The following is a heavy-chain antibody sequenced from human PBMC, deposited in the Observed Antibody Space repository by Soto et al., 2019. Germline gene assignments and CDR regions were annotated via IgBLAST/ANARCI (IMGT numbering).Heavy chain of an antibody. V-gene: IGHV2-5*02. CDR3: AHSASGSYSKYFDY. D-gene: IGHD3-10*01. J-gene: IGHJ4*02. Sequence: QITLKESGPTLVKPTQTLTLTCTFSGFSLSTSGVGVGWIRQPPGKALDWLALIYWDDDKRYSPSLKSRLTIIKDTSKNQVVLTLTNMDPVDTATYYCAHSASGSYSKYFDYWGQGTLVTVSS. CDR1: GFSLSTSGVG. CDR2: IYWDDDK.